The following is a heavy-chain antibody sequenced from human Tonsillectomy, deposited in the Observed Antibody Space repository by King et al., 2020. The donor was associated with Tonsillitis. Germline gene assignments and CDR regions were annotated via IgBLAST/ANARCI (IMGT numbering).Heavy chain of an antibody. CDR2: ICHSGST. CDR3: ASERAGDYYDSSGPLDY. CDR1: GGSISSGGYS. J-gene: IGHJ4*02. Sequence: LQLQESGSGLVKPSQTLSLTCAVSGGSISSGGYSWCWIRQPPGKGLEWIGYICHSGSTYYNPSLKSRVTISVDRSKNQFSLKLSCVTAAATAVYYCASERAGDYYDSSGPLDYRGQRTLLTVSS. V-gene: IGHV4-30-2*01. D-gene: IGHD3-22*01.